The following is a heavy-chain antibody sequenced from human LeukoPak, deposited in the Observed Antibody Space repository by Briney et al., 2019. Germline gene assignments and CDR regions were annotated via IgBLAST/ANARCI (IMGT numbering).Heavy chain of an antibody. CDR1: GGTFSSYA. CDR3: ASRMRSFYYYGVDV. D-gene: IGHD2/OR15-2a*01. J-gene: IGHJ6*02. V-gene: IGHV1-69*13. CDR2: IIPIFGTA. Sequence: GASVKVSCKASGGTFSSYAISWVRQAPGQGLEWMGGIIPIFGTANYAQKFQGRVTITADESTSTAYMELSSLRSEDTAVYYCASRMRSFYYYGVDVWGQGTTVTVSS.